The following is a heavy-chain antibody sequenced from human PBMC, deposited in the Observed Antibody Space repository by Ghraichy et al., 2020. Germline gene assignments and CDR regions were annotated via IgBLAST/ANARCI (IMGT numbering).Heavy chain of an antibody. CDR1: GGSMSTTSHF. V-gene: IGHV4-39*01. J-gene: IGHJ4*02. Sequence: SETLSLTCTVSGGSMSTTSHFWGWIRQAPEKGLEWIGSVSYSGSAYYNPSLQSRVGLSIDTSRNQFSLELHSVTATDTGIYYCARQTDGFRRSQWYYFDPWGQGVLVTVSS. D-gene: IGHD2-8*01. CDR3: ARQTDGFRRSQWYYFDP. CDR2: VSYSGSA.